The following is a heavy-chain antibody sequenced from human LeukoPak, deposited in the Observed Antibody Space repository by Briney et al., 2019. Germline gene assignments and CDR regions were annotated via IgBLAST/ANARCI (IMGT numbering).Heavy chain of an antibody. J-gene: IGHJ4*02. D-gene: IGHD2-21*02. CDR3: AREGGCGGDCFAVDY. Sequence: PSETLSPTCIVSGGSISSSDYYWGWIRQSPGKGLEWIGSIFYRGSTYYNPSLKSRVTISVDTSKNQFSLKLSSVTAADTAVYYCAREGGCGGDCFAVDYWGQGTLVTVSS. CDR2: IFYRGST. CDR1: GGSISSSDYY. V-gene: IGHV4-39*07.